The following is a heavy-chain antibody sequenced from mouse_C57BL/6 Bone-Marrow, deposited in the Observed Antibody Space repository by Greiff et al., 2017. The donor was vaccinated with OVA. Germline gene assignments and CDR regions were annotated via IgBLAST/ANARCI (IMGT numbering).Heavy chain of an antibody. V-gene: IGHV1-81*01. CDR3: ARLSKGPYD. CDR2: IYPRSGNT. Sequence: QVQLQQSGAELARPGASVKLSCKASGYTFTSYGISWVKQRTGQGLEWIGEIYPRSGNTYYNEKFKGKATLTADKSSSTAYMELRSLTSEDSAVYFCARLSKGPYDWGQGTTLTVSS. CDR1: GYTFTSYG. J-gene: IGHJ2*01. D-gene: IGHD1-1*01.